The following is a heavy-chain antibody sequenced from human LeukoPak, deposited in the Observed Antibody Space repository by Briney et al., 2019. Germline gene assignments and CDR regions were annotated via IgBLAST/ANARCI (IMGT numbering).Heavy chain of an antibody. J-gene: IGHJ5*02. CDR3: ARDASPHYYGPGASRLDP. CDR2: ISSSSSYI. V-gene: IGHV3-21*01. Sequence: GGSLRLSCAASGFTFSSYSMNWVRQAPGKGLEWVSSISSSSSYIYYADSVKGRFTISRDNAKNSLYLQMNSLRAEDTAVYYCARDASPHYYGPGASRLDPWGQGTLVTVSS. CDR1: GFTFSSYS. D-gene: IGHD3-10*01.